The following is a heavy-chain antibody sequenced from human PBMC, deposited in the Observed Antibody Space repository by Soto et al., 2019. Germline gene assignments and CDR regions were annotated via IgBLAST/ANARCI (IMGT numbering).Heavy chain of an antibody. Sequence: PTLVNPTETLTLTCTVSGFSLNNVRVGVSWIRQPPGKALEWLAHVFSNDEKSYSTSLKNRLTISRDTSKSQVVLTMTNMDPVDTATYYCARIENYSGYVYGDYWGQGTLVTVSS. V-gene: IGHV2-26*01. CDR2: VFSNDEK. D-gene: IGHD5-12*01. CDR3: ARIENYSGYVYGDY. CDR1: GFSLNNVRVG. J-gene: IGHJ4*02.